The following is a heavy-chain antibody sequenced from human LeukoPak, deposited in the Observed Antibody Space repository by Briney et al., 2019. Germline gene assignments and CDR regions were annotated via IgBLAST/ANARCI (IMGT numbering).Heavy chain of an antibody. V-gene: IGHV5-51*01. CDR2: VYPHDSDI. Sequence: GESLKIPCKGSGYNFTTYCIGWVRQMPGERLVWRGIVYPHDSDIKYSPSFQGQVTISADKSISTAYVQWSSLKASDTAVYYCARHGYLPFEYWGQGTLVTVAS. J-gene: IGHJ4*02. D-gene: IGHD1-1*01. CDR1: GYNFTTYC. CDR3: ARHGYLPFEY.